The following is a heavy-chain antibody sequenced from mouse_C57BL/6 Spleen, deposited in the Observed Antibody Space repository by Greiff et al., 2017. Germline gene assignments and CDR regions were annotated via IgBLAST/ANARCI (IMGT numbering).Heavy chain of an antibody. CDR2: INYDGSST. Sequence: EVKLMESEGGLVQPGSSMKLSCTASGFTFSDYYMAWVRQVPEKGLEWVANINYDGSSTYYLDSLKSRFIISRDNAKNILYLQMSSLKSEDTATYYCARGKFWNDYWGQGTSVTVSS. J-gene: IGHJ4*01. CDR3: ARGKFWNDY. V-gene: IGHV5-16*01. CDR1: GFTFSDYY.